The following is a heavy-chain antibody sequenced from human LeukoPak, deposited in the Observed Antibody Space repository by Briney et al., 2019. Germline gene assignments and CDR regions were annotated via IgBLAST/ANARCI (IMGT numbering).Heavy chain of an antibody. Sequence: SETLSLTCAVSGGSISSFNWWSWVRQSPGKGLEWIGEIYHSGSTNYNPSLKSRVTISVDKSKNQFSLKLSSVTAADTAVYYCARDPPNGGANLFDPWGQGTLVTVSS. D-gene: IGHD4/OR15-4a*01. J-gene: IGHJ5*02. V-gene: IGHV4-4*02. CDR3: ARDPPNGGANLFDP. CDR1: GGSISSFNW. CDR2: IYHSGST.